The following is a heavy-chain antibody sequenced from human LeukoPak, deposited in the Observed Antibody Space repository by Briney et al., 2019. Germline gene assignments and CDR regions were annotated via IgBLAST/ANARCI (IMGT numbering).Heavy chain of an antibody. Sequence: GGSLRLSCAASGFTFTSYAMNWVRQAPGKGLEWVSSISSSSRDINYADSVKGRFTISRDNAKNSLYLQMNSLRAEDTAVYYCATGDMTIEYWGRGTLVTVSS. CDR2: ISSSSRDI. CDR3: ATGDMTIEY. J-gene: IGHJ4*02. V-gene: IGHV3-21*01. CDR1: GFTFTSYA. D-gene: IGHD4/OR15-4a*01.